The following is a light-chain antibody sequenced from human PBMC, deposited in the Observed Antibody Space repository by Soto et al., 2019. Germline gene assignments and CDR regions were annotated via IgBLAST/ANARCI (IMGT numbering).Light chain of an antibody. Sequence: DIQMTQSPSTLSGSVGDRVTITCRASQTISSWLAWYQQKPGKAPKLLIYKASTLKSGVPSRFSASGSGTEFTLTISSLHPDDFATYYCQEYNNYWTFGQGTKV. V-gene: IGKV1-5*03. CDR2: KAS. CDR1: QTISSW. CDR3: QEYNNYWT. J-gene: IGKJ1*01.